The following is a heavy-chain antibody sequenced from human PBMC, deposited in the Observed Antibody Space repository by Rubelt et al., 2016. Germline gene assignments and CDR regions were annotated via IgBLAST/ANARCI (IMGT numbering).Heavy chain of an antibody. CDR3: ARGYCSGGSCYYFDY. CDR2: INAGNGNT. J-gene: IGHJ4*02. Sequence: QVQLVQSGSELKKPGASVKVSCKASGYTFTSYAMNWVRQAPGQGLEWMGWINAGNGNTKYSQKFQGRVTIIRDTSASTAYMELSSLRSEDTAVYYCARGYCSGGSCYYFDYWGQGTLVTVSS. D-gene: IGHD2-15*01. CDR1: GYTFTSYA. V-gene: IGHV1-3*01.